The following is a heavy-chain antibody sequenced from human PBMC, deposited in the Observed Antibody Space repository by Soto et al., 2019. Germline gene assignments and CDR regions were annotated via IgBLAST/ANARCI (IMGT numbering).Heavy chain of an antibody. D-gene: IGHD4-17*01. CDR2: IIPIFGTA. CDR3: ASVDYGDPPGRAYYYYYGMDV. CDR1: GGTFSSYA. Sequence: QVQLVQSGAEVKKPWSSVKVSCKASGGTFSSYAISWVQQAPGQGLEWMGGIIPIFGTANYAQKFQGRVTITADESTSRADMELSSLRSDDTAVYYCASVDYGDPPGRAYYYYYGMDVWGQGTTVTVSS. V-gene: IGHV1-69*01. J-gene: IGHJ6*02.